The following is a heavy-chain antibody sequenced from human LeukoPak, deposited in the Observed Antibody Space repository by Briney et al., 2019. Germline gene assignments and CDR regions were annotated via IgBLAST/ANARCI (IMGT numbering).Heavy chain of an antibody. V-gene: IGHV4-61*02. J-gene: IGHJ4*02. CDR3: ARLGPGGHGEFDY. CDR2: IYTSGST. D-gene: IGHD3-10*01. Sequence: PSETLSLTCTVSGGSISSGSYYWSRIRQPAGKGLEWIGRIYTSGSTNYNPSLKSRVTISVDTSKNQLSLKLSSVTAADTAVYYCARLGPGGHGEFDYWGQGTLVTVSS. CDR1: GGSISSGSYY.